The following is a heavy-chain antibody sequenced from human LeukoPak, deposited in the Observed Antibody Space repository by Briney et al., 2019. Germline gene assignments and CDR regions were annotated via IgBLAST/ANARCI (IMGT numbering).Heavy chain of an antibody. J-gene: IGHJ4*02. Sequence: TSETLSLTCDVSGGSCYDYYCSWIRQPPGKGLEWIGEIHPHGIFYYNSSLMSRVTISIYTSKSQFSLRLTSVTAADTAFYYCARGRDRSKAGDHWGQGSLVTVSS. D-gene: IGHD5-24*01. CDR3: ARGRDRSKAGDH. V-gene: IGHV4-34*01. CDR1: GGSCYDYY. CDR2: IHPHGIF.